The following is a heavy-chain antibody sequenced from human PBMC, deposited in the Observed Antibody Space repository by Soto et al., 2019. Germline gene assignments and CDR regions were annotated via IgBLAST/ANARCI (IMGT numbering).Heavy chain of an antibody. V-gene: IGHV3-23*01. CDR3: AGRIAVAGTLAY. J-gene: IGHJ4*02. Sequence: PVGSLRLSCAASGLTSSSYAMSWVRQAPGKGLEWVSAISGSGGSTFYADSVKGRFTISRDNSKNTLFLQMNSLTSEDTAVYYCAGRIAVAGTLAYWGQGTLVTVSS. CDR2: ISGSGGST. CDR1: GLTSSSYA. D-gene: IGHD6-19*01.